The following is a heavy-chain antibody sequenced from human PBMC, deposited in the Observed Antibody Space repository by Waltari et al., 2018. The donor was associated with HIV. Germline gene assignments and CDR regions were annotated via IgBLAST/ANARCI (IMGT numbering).Heavy chain of an antibody. CDR1: GGSFIGYY. CDR2: INQSGST. CDR3: ARHYDSGGSYFYQ. J-gene: IGHJ1*01. D-gene: IGHD3-22*01. Sequence: QMQLQEWGSGLLKPSETLYLTCAVYGGSFIGYYRIWIRRSPGEGLEWIGEINQSGSTNYNPSLKSRVTMSIDTSKKQFALKLTSVTAADTAVYYCARHYDSGGSYFYQWGQGILVTVSS. V-gene: IGHV4-34*01.